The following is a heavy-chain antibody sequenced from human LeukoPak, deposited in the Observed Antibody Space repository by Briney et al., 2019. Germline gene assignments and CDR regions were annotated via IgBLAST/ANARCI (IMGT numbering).Heavy chain of an antibody. J-gene: IGHJ4*02. CDR3: ARAPYYDFWSGYWSGFDY. Sequence: ASVKVSCKASGGTFSSYAISWVRQAHGQGLEWMGGIIPIFGTANYAQKFQGGVTITTDESTSTAYMELSSLRSEDTAVYYCARAPYYDFWSGYWSGFDYWGQGTLVTVSS. D-gene: IGHD3-3*01. CDR2: IIPIFGTA. CDR1: GGTFSSYA. V-gene: IGHV1-69*05.